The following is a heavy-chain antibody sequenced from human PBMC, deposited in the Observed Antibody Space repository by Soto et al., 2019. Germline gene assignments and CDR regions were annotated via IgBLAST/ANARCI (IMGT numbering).Heavy chain of an antibody. CDR2: VYYDGTT. J-gene: IGHJ2*01. Sequence: QLQLQESGPGLVKPSETLSLTCTVSGGSISSGDYWWAWIRQLPGKELEWIGIGSVYYDGTTHSTPSLKSRVIISIATSNNQFSLKLNSVTAADTALYYCARQVGCDKWYFDVWGRGTLVTVSS. V-gene: IGHV4-39*01. CDR3: ARQVGCDKWYFDV. CDR1: GGSISSGDYW. D-gene: IGHD1-26*01.